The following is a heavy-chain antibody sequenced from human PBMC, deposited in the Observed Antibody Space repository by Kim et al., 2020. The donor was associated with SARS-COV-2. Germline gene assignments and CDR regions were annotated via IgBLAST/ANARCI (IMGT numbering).Heavy chain of an antibody. CDR3: ARDTRRDGYTLKRGFDY. V-gene: IGHV3-11*06. J-gene: IGHJ4*02. Sequence: VKGRFTISRDNANNTLYLQLNGLRAEETAVYYCARDTRRDGYTLKRGFDYWGQGTLVTVSS. D-gene: IGHD5-12*01.